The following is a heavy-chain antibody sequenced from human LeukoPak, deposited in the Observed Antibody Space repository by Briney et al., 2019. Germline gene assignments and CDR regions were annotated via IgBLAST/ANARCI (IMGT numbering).Heavy chain of an antibody. Sequence: GGSLRLSCAASGFTFSNYWVHWVRQAPGKGLVWVSRINSDGSSRNYADSVKGRFTISRDNAKNTLYLQMNSLRAEDTAVYYCASASSHRIAAGGDYWGQGTLVTVSS. D-gene: IGHD6-13*01. V-gene: IGHV3-74*01. CDR1: GFTFSNYW. J-gene: IGHJ4*02. CDR3: ASASSHRIAAGGDY. CDR2: INSDGSSR.